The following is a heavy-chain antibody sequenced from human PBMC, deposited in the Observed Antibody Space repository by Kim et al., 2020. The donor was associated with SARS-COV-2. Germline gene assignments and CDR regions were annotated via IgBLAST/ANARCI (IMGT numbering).Heavy chain of an antibody. D-gene: IGHD3-16*01. V-gene: IGHV4-59*01. CDR1: GGSISSYY. CDR3: ARDPSGVMYFDY. Sequence: SETLSLTCTVSGGSISSYYWSWIRQPPGKGLEWIGYIYYSGSTNYNPSLKSRVTISVDTSKNQFSLKLSSVTAADTAVYYCARDPSGVMYFDYWGQGTLV. J-gene: IGHJ4*02. CDR2: IYYSGST.